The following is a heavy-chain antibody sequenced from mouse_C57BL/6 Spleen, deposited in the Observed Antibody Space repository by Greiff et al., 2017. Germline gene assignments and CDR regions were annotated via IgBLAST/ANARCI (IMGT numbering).Heavy chain of an antibody. V-gene: IGHV14-2*01. J-gene: IGHJ3*01. CDR1: GFNIKDYY. CDR3: ARDSSGYRFAY. D-gene: IGHD3-2*02. CDR2: IDPEDGET. Sequence: VQLKESGAELVKPGASVKLSCTASGFNIKDYYMHWVKQRTEQGLEGIGRIDPEDGETKYAPNFPGKATITADTSSNTAYLQLSSLTSEDTAVYYCARDSSGYRFAYWGQGTLVTVSA.